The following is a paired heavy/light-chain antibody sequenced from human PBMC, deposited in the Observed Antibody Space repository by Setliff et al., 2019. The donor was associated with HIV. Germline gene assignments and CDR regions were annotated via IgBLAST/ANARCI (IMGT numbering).Heavy chain of an antibody. CDR3: ARDIGDYYGSGSYSPDWYFDL. D-gene: IGHD3-10*01. V-gene: IGHV3-11*01. CDR1: GFTFSDYY. Sequence: QVQLVESGGGLVKPGGSLRLSCAASGFTFSDYYMSWIRQAPGKGLEWVSYISSSGSTIYYADSVKGRFTISRDNAKNSLYLQMNSLRAEDTAVYYCARDIGDYYGSGSYSPDWYFDLWGRGTLVTVSS. J-gene: IGHJ2*01. CDR2: ISSSGSTI.
Light chain of an antibody. CDR2: GAS. Sequence: EIVMTQSPATLSVSPGERATLSCRASQSVSSNLAWYQQKPGQAPRLLIYGASTRATGIPARFSGSGSGTEFTLTISSLQSEDFAVYYCQQYNNWPPELTFGGGTKVEIK. CDR3: QQYNNWPPELT. CDR1: QSVSSN. V-gene: IGKV3-15*01. J-gene: IGKJ4*01.